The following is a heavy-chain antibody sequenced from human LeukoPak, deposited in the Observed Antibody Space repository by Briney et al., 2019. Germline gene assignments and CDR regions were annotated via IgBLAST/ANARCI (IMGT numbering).Heavy chain of an antibody. CDR1: GYTFTSYD. J-gene: IGHJ4*02. D-gene: IGHD6-19*01. Sequence: VASVKVSCKASGYTFTSYDINWVRQATGQGLEWMGRMNPNSGNTGYAQKFQGRVTMTRNTSISTAYMELSSLRSEDTAVYYCARVIHSSGWNPAYYFDYWGQGTLVTVSS. CDR3: ARVIHSSGWNPAYYFDY. CDR2: MNPNSGNT. V-gene: IGHV1-8*01.